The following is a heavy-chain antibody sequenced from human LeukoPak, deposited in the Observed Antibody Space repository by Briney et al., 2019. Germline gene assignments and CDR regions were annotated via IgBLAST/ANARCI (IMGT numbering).Heavy chain of an antibody. J-gene: IGHJ4*02. V-gene: IGHV3-20*04. Sequence: GGSLRLSCAASGFTFDDYGMSWVHQAPGKGLEWVSGINWNGGSTGYADSVKGRFTISRDNAKNSLYLQMNSLRAEDTALYYCARQGDGYNGYYFDYWGQGTLVTVSS. D-gene: IGHD5-24*01. CDR2: INWNGGST. CDR1: GFTFDDYG. CDR3: ARQGDGYNGYYFDY.